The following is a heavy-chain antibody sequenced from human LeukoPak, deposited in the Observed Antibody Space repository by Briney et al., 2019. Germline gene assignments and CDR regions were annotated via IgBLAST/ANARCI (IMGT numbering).Heavy chain of an antibody. CDR1: GITFTNYA. Sequence: GASVKVSCKASGITFTNYAISWVRQAPGQGLEWMGAIVPIHDVTNYAQTFRGRVTMTADESTSTAYMELRSLTSEDTAMYYCARIYYGSGSPDGYWGQGTLVTVSS. CDR2: IVPIHDVT. V-gene: IGHV1-69*10. CDR3: ARIYYGSGSPDGY. J-gene: IGHJ4*02. D-gene: IGHD3-10*01.